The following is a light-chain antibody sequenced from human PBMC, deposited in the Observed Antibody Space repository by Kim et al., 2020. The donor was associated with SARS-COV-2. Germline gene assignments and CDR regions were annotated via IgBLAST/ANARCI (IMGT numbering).Light chain of an antibody. Sequence: AVGHTVRHTCQGYSLKNYYATWYQQRPGPAPLLVLYGKYNRPSGIPDRFSGSASGNTASLTITRAQAEDEADYYCTSRDSSGDHVVFGGGTQLTVL. CDR2: GKY. CDR1: SLKNYY. J-gene: IGLJ2*01. V-gene: IGLV3-19*01. CDR3: TSRDSSGDHVV.